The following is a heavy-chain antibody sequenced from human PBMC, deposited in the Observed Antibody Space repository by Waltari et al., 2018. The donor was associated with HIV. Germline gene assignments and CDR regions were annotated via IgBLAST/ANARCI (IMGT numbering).Heavy chain of an antibody. CDR2: IVSRGDAI. CDR3: ARDPVRRDGYKFDH. Sequence: QVQLVESGGGLVTPGGSLRLSCAGSGFFFSDYYMGWSRQAPGKGLEWVSLIVSRGDAIYYAGSVKGRFTISRDNARNSLYLQMNSLRVEDTAVYYCARDPVRRDGYKFDHWGQGVPVTVSS. CDR1: GFFFSDYY. J-gene: IGHJ5*02. D-gene: IGHD3-10*01. V-gene: IGHV3-11*04.